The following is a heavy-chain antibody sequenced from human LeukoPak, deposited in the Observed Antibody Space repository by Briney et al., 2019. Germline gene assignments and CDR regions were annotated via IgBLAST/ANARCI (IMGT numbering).Heavy chain of an antibody. D-gene: IGHD2-2*01. CDR2: FSGSGGRT. J-gene: IGHJ4*02. V-gene: IGHV3-23*01. CDR3: AKVTSSYNYFDY. CDR1: GFTFSTYA. Sequence: PGGSLRLSCAASGFTFSTYAMSWVRQAPGKGLEWVSTFSGSGGRTLYADPVKGRFVISRDNSKNTLYLQMNSLRAEDTAVYYCAKVTSSYNYFDYWGQGASDTVSS.